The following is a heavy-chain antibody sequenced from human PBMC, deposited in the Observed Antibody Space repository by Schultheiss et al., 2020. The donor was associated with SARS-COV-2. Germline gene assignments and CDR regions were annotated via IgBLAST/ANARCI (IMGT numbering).Heavy chain of an antibody. V-gene: IGHV1-24*01. Sequence: ASVKVSCKVSGYTLTKLSVEWVRQGPGEGLEWMGSLNHESCEEIYAQKFMGRVTVTVDTSTDTAYMSLGDLTSAETGIYYCATALGDYDSSGYLGDYWGQGTLVTISS. D-gene: IGHD3-22*01. J-gene: IGHJ4*02. CDR2: LNHESCEE. CDR1: GYTLTKLS. CDR3: ATALGDYDSSGYLGDY.